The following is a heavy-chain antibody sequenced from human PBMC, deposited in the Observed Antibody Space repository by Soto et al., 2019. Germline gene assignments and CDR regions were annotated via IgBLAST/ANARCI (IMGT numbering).Heavy chain of an antibody. J-gene: IGHJ3*02. CDR3: ASDYGDYDHAFDI. D-gene: IGHD4-17*01. CDR1: GGTFSSYT. Sequence: SVKVSCKASGGTFSSYTISWVRQAPGQGLEWMGRIIPIHGIANYAQKFQGRVTITADKSTSTAYMELRSLRSDDTAVYYCASDYGDYDHAFDIWGQGTMVTVSS. CDR2: IIPIHGIA. V-gene: IGHV1-69*02.